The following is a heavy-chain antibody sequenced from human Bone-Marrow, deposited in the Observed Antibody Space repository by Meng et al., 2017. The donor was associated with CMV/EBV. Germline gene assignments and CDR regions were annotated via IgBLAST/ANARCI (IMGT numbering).Heavy chain of an antibody. V-gene: IGHV3-30*02. J-gene: IGHJ4*02. Sequence: GGSLRLSCAASGFTFSSYGMHWVRQAPGKGPEWVAFIRYDGSNKYYADSVKGRFTISRDNSKNTLYLQMNSLRAEDTAVYYCRVMVRGVPPSFFDYWGQGTLVTISS. CDR3: RVMVRGVPPSFFDY. CDR1: GFTFSSYG. D-gene: IGHD3-10*01. CDR2: IRYDGSNK.